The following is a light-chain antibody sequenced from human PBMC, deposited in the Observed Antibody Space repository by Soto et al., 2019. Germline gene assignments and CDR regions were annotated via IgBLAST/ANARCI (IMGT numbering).Light chain of an antibody. CDR1: SSDVGGYNY. J-gene: IGLJ1*01. CDR3: SAYTVSRTYV. CDR2: EVS. V-gene: IGLV2-14*01. Sequence: QSALTQPASVSGSPGQSITISCTGTSSDVGGYNYVSWYQQHPGKAPKLMISEVSNRPSGVSNRFSGSKSGNTASLTISGLQGEDEADYYCSAYTVSRTYVFGTGTKLTVL.